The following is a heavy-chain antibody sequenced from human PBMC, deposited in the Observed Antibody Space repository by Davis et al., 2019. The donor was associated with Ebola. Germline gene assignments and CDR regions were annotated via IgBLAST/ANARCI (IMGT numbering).Heavy chain of an antibody. CDR3: VLRSIAEDFWF. CDR2: LYWDDDK. J-gene: IGHJ4*02. Sequence: SGPTLVKPTQTLTLTCTFSGFSLTTSGVGVGWVRQIPEKGLEWLALLYWDDDKHYSRSLKTRVAVTKDPSDNQVVLTMTNMDPRDTGRYYCVLRSIAEDFWFWGQGALVAVSS. V-gene: IGHV2-5*02. CDR1: GFSLTTSGVG. D-gene: IGHD3-9*01.